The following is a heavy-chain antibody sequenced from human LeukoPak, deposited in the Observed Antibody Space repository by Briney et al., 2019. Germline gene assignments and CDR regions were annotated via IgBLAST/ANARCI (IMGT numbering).Heavy chain of an antibody. Sequence: PGGSLRLSCAASGFTFSSYSMNWVRQAPGKGLEWVSSISSSSSYIYYAESVKGRFTISRDNAKNSLYLQMNSLRAEDTAVYYCARKDYGDYGTGWFDPWGQGTLVTVSS. D-gene: IGHD4-17*01. CDR1: GFTFSSYS. J-gene: IGHJ5*02. CDR3: ARKDYGDYGTGWFDP. CDR2: ISSSSSYI. V-gene: IGHV3-21*01.